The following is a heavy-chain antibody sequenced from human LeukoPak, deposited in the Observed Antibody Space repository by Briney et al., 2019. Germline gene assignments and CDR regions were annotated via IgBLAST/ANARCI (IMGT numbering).Heavy chain of an antibody. Sequence: GGSLRLSCAASGFSFSSYAMHWVRQAPGKGLVWVSRINSDGSTTSYADSVKGRFTISRDNTKSTLYLQMNSLRAEDTAVYYCARDLGYSGNWGQGTLVTVSP. V-gene: IGHV3-74*01. J-gene: IGHJ4*02. CDR1: GFSFSSYA. D-gene: IGHD1-26*01. CDR2: INSDGSTT. CDR3: ARDLGYSGN.